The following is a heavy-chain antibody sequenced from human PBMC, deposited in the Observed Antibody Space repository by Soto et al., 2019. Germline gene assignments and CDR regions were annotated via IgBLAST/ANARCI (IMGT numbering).Heavy chain of an antibody. CDR2: ISGSGGST. J-gene: IGHJ4*02. Sequence: GGSLRLSCAASGFTFSSYAMSWVRQALGKGLEWVSAISGSGGSTYYADSVKGRFTISRDNSKNTLYLQMNSLRAEDTAVYYCASSRVPCSGGSCMQSNDYWGQGTLVTVSS. CDR1: GFTFSSYA. CDR3: ASSRVPCSGGSCMQSNDY. D-gene: IGHD2-15*01. V-gene: IGHV3-23*01.